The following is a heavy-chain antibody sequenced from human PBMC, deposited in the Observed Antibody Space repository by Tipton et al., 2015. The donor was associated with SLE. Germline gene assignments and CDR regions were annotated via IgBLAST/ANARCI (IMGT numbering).Heavy chain of an antibody. V-gene: IGHV4-34*01. CDR3: ARAGDLRDGFNFALDY. D-gene: IGHD5-24*01. CDR1: GGSSSGYY. CDR2: INHSGST. Sequence: LRLSCAAYGGSSSGYYWSWIRQPPGKGLEWIGEINHSGSTNYNPSLKSRVTISVHTSKNQFSLRLTSVTAADTAVYYCARAGDLRDGFNFALDYWGQGTLVTVSS. J-gene: IGHJ4*02.